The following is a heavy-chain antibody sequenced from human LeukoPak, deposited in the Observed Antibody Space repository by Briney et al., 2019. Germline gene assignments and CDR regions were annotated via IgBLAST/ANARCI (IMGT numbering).Heavy chain of an antibody. Sequence: GGSLRLSCAASGFTFSSYVMSWVRQAPGKGLQWVSAIRGSGDSTYYADSVKGRFTISRDNSKNTLYLQMNSLRAEDTAVYYCAKDQVSSNWYDGLVFDIWGQGTMVTVSS. CDR3: AKDQVSSNWYDGLVFDI. J-gene: IGHJ3*02. CDR2: IRGSGDST. D-gene: IGHD6-13*01. CDR1: GFTFSSYV. V-gene: IGHV3-23*01.